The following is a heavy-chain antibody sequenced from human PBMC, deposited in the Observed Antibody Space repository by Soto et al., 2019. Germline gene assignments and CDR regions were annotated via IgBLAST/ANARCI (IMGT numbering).Heavy chain of an antibody. CDR1: GFTFSNAW. D-gene: IGHD3-3*01. J-gene: IGHJ4*02. Sequence: EVQLVESGGGLVKPGGSLRLSCAASGFTFSNAWMSWVRQAPGKGLEWVGRIKSKTDGGTTDYAAPVKGRFTISRDDSKNTLYLQMNSLKTEDTAVYYCTSNPRGLAYFWSGYTRWGQGTLVTVSS. CDR2: IKSKTDGGTT. CDR3: TSNPRGLAYFWSGYTR. V-gene: IGHV3-15*01.